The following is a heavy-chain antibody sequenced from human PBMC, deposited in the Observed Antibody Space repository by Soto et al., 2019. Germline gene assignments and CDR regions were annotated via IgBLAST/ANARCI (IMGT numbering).Heavy chain of an antibody. D-gene: IGHD3-22*01. J-gene: IGHJ3*02. CDR3: ARGDYYDSSGPFSDAFDI. V-gene: IGHV3-7*04. CDR2: IKPDGSEK. CDR1: GFTFITYW. Sequence: GGSLRLSCAAPGFTFITYWMSWVRQAPGKGLEWVANIKPDGSEKWYVDSVKGRFTISRDNAKNSLYLQMNSLRAEDTAVYYCARGDYYDSSGPFSDAFDIWGQGTMVTVSS.